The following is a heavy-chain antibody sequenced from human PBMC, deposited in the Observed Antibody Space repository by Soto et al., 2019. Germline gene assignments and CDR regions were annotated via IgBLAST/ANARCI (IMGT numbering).Heavy chain of an antibody. CDR2: ISNSGST. V-gene: IGHV4-30-4*01. CDR3: ATESGSTYGYFDH. J-gene: IGHJ4*02. D-gene: IGHD5-18*01. Sequence: SETLSLTCTVSVGSFTSDEDYWTWIRQSPGKGLEWIGYISNSGSTGYNPSLKTRLSMSVDRSKNQFTLRLTSVTAADTAVHFCATESGSTYGYFDHWGQGTQVTSPQ. CDR1: VGSFTSDEDY.